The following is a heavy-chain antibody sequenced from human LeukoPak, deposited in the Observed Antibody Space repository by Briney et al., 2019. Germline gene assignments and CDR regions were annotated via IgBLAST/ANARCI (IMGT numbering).Heavy chain of an antibody. V-gene: IGHV3-23*01. D-gene: IGHD6-13*01. CDR3: AKATGYSSSLALGY. CDR2: ITGSGGST. Sequence: TGGSLRLSCVASGFTFSSYALSWVRQAPGKGLEWVSAITGSGGSTYFADSVEGRFTISRDNSKNTLYLQMNSLRAEDTALYYCAKATGYSSSLALGYWGQGTLVTVSS. CDR1: GFTFSSYA. J-gene: IGHJ4*02.